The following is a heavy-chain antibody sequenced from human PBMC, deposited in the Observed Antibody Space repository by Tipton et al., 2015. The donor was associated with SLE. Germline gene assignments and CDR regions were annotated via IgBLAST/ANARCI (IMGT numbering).Heavy chain of an antibody. CDR3: ARDQGDYGGYAVVDY. D-gene: IGHD4-17*01. V-gene: IGHV3-53*05. CDR1: GFTVSSNY. CDR2: IFSGGST. Sequence: GSLRLSCAASGFTVSSNYMSWVRRAPGKGLEWVSVIFSGGSTYYADSVKGRFTISRDNSKNTLYLQMNSLRAEDTAVYYCARDQGDYGGYAVVDYWGQGTLLTVSS. J-gene: IGHJ4*02.